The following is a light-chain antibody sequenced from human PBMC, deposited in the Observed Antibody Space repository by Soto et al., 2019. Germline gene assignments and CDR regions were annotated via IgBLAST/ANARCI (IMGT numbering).Light chain of an antibody. CDR2: KAS. Sequence: IQMTQSPSTLSASVGDRVTFTCRASQSISTWLAWYQQKPGKAPKLLIYKASTVEVGVPSRFSGSGARTEFTLTISTLQPSDFATYYCQQYNSYPWTFGQGTKV. J-gene: IGKJ1*01. CDR1: QSISTW. V-gene: IGKV1-5*03. CDR3: QQYNSYPWT.